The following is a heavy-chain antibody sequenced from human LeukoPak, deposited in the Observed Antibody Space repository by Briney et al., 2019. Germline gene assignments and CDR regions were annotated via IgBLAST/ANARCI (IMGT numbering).Heavy chain of an antibody. CDR1: GFAFSNYA. Sequence: GGSLKLSCAASGFAFSNYAMSWVRQAPGKGLEWVSSISSSSSYIYYADSVKGRFTISRDNAKNSLYLQMNSLRAEDTAVYYCARDQAYYDSSVIGYWGQGTLVTVSS. J-gene: IGHJ4*02. CDR2: ISSSSSYI. V-gene: IGHV3-21*01. D-gene: IGHD3-22*01. CDR3: ARDQAYYDSSVIGY.